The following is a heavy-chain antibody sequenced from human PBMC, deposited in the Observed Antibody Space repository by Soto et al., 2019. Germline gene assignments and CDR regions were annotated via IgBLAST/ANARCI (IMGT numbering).Heavy chain of an antibody. J-gene: IGHJ5*02. CDR2: THANGST. Sequence: PSETLSLTCRLFGFSISDNSWSWMRQPPGKGLEWIGYTHANGSTNYNPSFKSRVTITVDTPNNQFSLKLTSVTAADTATYYCARERFNMIQRVVTSRWSDPWGQGALVT. V-gene: IGHV4-59*01. CDR3: ARERFNMIQRVVTSRWSDP. D-gene: IGHD3-10*01. CDR1: GFSISDNS.